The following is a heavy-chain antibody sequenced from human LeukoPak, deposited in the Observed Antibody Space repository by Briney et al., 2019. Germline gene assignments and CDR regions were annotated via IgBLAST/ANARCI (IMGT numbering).Heavy chain of an antibody. J-gene: IGHJ5*02. Sequence: PSETLSLTCGVYGWSFNDYYWNWIRQPPGKGLEWIGEINARGDTNYNPSLKSRVTISVDTSKNQFSLRLTSMIAADTAVYYCANGQVPAGRGYNRSHPCGQGTLVTVSS. CDR1: GWSFNDYY. CDR2: INARGDT. V-gene: IGHV4-34*01. CDR3: ANGQVPAGRGYNRSHP. D-gene: IGHD2-2*01.